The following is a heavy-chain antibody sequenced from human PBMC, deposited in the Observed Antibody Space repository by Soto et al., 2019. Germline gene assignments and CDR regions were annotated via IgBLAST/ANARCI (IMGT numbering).Heavy chain of an antibody. V-gene: IGHV4-59*01. CDR1: GGSISSYY. J-gene: IGHJ6*02. CDR2: IYYSGST. CDR3: ARAGSWDFWSGYEYGMDV. D-gene: IGHD3-3*01. Sequence: SETLSLTCTVSGGSISSYYWSWIRQPPGKGLEWIGYIYYSGSTNYNPSLKSRVTISVDTSKNQFSLKLSSVTAADTAVYYCARAGSWDFWSGYEYGMDVWGQGTTVTVS.